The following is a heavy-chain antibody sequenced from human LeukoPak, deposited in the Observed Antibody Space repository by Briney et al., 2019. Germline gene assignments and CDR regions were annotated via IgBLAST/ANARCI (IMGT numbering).Heavy chain of an antibody. D-gene: IGHD3-22*01. CDR3: ARSYSSGYLY. CDR2: INPSGGST. V-gene: IGHV1-46*01. CDR1: GYTFTSYG. J-gene: IGHJ4*02. Sequence: ASVKVSCKASGYTFTSYGISWVRQAPGQGLEWMGIINPSGGSTSYAQKFQGRVTMTRDTSTSTVYMELSSLRSEDTAVYYCARSYSSGYLYWGQGTLVTVSS.